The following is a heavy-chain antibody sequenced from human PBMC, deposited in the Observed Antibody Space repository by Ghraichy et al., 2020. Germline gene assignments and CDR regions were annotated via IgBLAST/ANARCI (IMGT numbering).Heavy chain of an antibody. D-gene: IGHD4-11*01. CDR2: IYHSGST. J-gene: IGHJ4*02. CDR3: ARGNLDYIFDY. CDR1: GDSFSSDGYS. Sequence: SETLSLTCAVSGDSFSSDGYSWSWIRQPPGKGLEWIGFIYHSGSTYYNPYLRSRVTISVDRSKNQFSLKLTSVTAADTAVYYCARGNLDYIFDYWGQGILVTLSS. V-gene: IGHV4-30-2*01.